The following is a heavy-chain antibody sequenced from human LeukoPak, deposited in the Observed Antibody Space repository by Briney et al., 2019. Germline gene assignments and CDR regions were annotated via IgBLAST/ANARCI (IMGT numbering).Heavy chain of an antibody. Sequence: ASVKVSCKASGYTFTSYDINWVRQATGQGLEWMGGIIPIFGTANYAQKFQGRVTITADESTSTAYMELSSLRSEDTAVYYCARVASEMATTQGDYWGQGTLVTVSS. CDR1: GYTFTSYD. CDR3: ARVASEMATTQGDY. CDR2: IIPIFGTA. V-gene: IGHV1-69*13. J-gene: IGHJ4*02. D-gene: IGHD5-24*01.